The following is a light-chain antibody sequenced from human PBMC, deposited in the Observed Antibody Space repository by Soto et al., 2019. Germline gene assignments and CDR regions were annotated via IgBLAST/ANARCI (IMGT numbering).Light chain of an antibody. CDR1: QGIRSY. Sequence: IQLTRSPSSLSASVGYIFTITCRASQGIRSYLAWYQKKTGKAPKLLIYAASTLQSGVPSRLRGSGYGTDFTLTISSMKTEDFETYYCQQLNSSPLTFGGGTKVDIK. CDR3: QQLNSSPLT. V-gene: IGKV1-9*01. J-gene: IGKJ4*01. CDR2: AAS.